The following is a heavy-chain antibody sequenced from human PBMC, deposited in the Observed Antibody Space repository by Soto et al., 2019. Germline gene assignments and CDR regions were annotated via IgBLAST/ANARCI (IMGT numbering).Heavy chain of an antibody. CDR1: GGSISSGGYY. V-gene: IGHV4-31*03. Sequence: SETLSLTCTVSGGSISSGGYYWSWIRQHPGKGLEWIGYIYYSGSTYYNPSLKSRVSISVDTSKNQFSLKLNSVTAEDTAVYYCAKTRSASYYFDYWGQGTLVTVSS. D-gene: IGHD2-2*01. CDR2: IYYSGST. CDR3: AKTRSASYYFDY. J-gene: IGHJ4*02.